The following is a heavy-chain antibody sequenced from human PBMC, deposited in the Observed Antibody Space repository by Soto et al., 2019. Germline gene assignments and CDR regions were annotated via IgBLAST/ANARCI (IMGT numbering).Heavy chain of an antibody. Sequence: SETLSLTCTVSGGSISSGGYYWSWIRQHPGKGLEWIGYIYYSGSTYYNPSLKSRVTISVDTSKNQFSLKLSSVTAADTAVYYCARVTVAAAGNNWFDPWGQGTLVTVSS. V-gene: IGHV4-31*03. CDR1: GGSISSGGYY. D-gene: IGHD6-13*01. J-gene: IGHJ5*02. CDR2: IYYSGST. CDR3: ARVTVAAAGNNWFDP.